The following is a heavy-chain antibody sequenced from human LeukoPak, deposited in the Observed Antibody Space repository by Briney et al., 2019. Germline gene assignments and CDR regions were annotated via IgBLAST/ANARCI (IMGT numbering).Heavy chain of an antibody. Sequence: PSETLSLTCTVSGGSISSGSYYWSWIRQPAGKGLEWIGRIYTSGSTNYNSSLKSRVTISVDTSKNQFSLKLSSVTAADTAVYYCARVGFGENWFDPWGQGTLVTVSS. CDR1: GGSISSGSYY. CDR2: IYTSGST. J-gene: IGHJ5*02. D-gene: IGHD3-10*01. CDR3: ARVGFGENWFDP. V-gene: IGHV4-61*02.